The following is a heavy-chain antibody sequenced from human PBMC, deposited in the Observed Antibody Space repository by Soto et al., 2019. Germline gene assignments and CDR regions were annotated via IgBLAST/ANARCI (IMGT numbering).Heavy chain of an antibody. CDR1: GFTSSDYA. V-gene: IGHV3-30*18. D-gene: IGHD6-19*01. CDR2: VSHDGRNT. Sequence: GGSLRLSCAASGFTSSDYAMHWVRQAPGKGLEWVAVVSHDGRNTHYADSVKGRFTISRDSSKNTVPLEMTSLRAEDTAVYYCAKGGRQWLVTSDFNYWGQGA. CDR3: AKGGRQWLVTSDFNY. J-gene: IGHJ4*02.